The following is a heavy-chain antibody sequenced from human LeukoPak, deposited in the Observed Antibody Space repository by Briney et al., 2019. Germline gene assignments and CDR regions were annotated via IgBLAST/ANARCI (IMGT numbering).Heavy chain of an antibody. D-gene: IGHD6-19*01. CDR3: AKDPYSSGWLSKYYFDY. CDR1: GFTFSSYG. J-gene: IGHJ4*02. V-gene: IGHV3-30*02. CDR2: IRYDGSNK. Sequence: GGSLRLSCAASGFTFSSYGMDWVRQAPGKGLEWVAFIRYDGSNKYYADSVKGRFTISRDNSKNTLYLQMNSLRAEDTAVYYCAKDPYSSGWLSKYYFDYWGQGTLVTVSS.